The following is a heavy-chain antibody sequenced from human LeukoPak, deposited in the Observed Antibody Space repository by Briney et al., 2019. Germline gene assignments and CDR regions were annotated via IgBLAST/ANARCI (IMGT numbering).Heavy chain of an antibody. V-gene: IGHV1-46*01. Sequence: ASVKVSCKASGYTFTSYYMHWVRQAPGQGLEWMGIINPSGGSTSYAQKFRGRVTMTRDTSTSTVYMELSSLRSEDTAVYYCARDLGPGYSYGYDIDYWGQGTLVTVSS. D-gene: IGHD5-18*01. J-gene: IGHJ4*02. CDR3: ARDLGPGYSYGYDIDY. CDR2: INPSGGST. CDR1: GYTFTSYY.